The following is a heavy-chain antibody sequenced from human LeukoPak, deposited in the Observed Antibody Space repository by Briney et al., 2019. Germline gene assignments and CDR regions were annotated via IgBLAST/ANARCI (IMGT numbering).Heavy chain of an antibody. V-gene: IGHV1-2*02. J-gene: IGHJ6*02. Sequence: ASVKVSCKASGYTFTGYYMHWVRQAPGQGLEWMGWINPNSGGTNYAQKFQGRVTMTRDTSISTAYMELSRLRSDDTAVYYCARGAWIQLSHGYYYYGMDVWGQGTTVTVSS. CDR1: GYTFTGYY. CDR2: INPNSGGT. CDR3: ARGAWIQLSHGYYYYGMDV. D-gene: IGHD5-18*01.